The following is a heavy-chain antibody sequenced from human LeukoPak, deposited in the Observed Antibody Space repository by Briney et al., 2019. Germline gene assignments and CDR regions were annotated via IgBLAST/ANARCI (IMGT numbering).Heavy chain of an antibody. V-gene: IGHV4-59*01. CDR2: IYYSGST. D-gene: IGHD4-17*01. Sequence: PSETLSLTCTVSVGSISSYYWSWIRQPPGKGLEWIGYIYYSGSTNYNPSLKSRVTISVDTSKNQFSLKLSSVTAADTAVYYCARVVLDGDPSYYYYMDVWGKGTTVTASS. CDR1: VGSISSYY. CDR3: ARVVLDGDPSYYYYMDV. J-gene: IGHJ6*03.